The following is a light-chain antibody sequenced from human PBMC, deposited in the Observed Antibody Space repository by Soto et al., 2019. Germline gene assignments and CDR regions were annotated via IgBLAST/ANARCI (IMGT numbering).Light chain of an antibody. V-gene: IGLV1-51*01. CDR2: DNN. Sequence: QSVLTQPPSVSAAPGQEVTISCSGSTSNIGNDFVAWYQQLPGTAPKLLIYDNNKRPSGIPDRFSGSKSGTSATLGITGLQTGDEAEYYCGTWDSGLSASVVFGGGTKLTVL. J-gene: IGLJ2*01. CDR3: GTWDSGLSASVV. CDR1: TSNIGNDF.